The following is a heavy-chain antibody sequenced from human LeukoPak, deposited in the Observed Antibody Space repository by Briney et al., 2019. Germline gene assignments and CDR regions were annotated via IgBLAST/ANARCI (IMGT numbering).Heavy chain of an antibody. CDR3: ASVSHPVTGPSAFDI. D-gene: IGHD3-16*01. V-gene: IGHV1-2*02. CDR1: GYTFTGYY. J-gene: IGHJ3*02. Sequence: GASVKVSCKASGYTFTGYYMHWVRQAPGQGLEWMGWINPNSGGTNYAQKFQGRVTMTRDTSIRTAYMELSRLRSDDTAVYYCASVSHPVTGPSAFDIWGQGTMVTVSS. CDR2: INPNSGGT.